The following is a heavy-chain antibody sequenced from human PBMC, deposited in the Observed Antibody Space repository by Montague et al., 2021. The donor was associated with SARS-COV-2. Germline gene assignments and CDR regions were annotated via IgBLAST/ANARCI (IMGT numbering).Heavy chain of an antibody. D-gene: IGHD2-15*01. CDR1: GYSISSGYY. CDR2: IYHSGST. Sequence: SETLSLTCTVSGYSISSGYYWGWIRQPPGKGLEWIGSIYHSGSTYYNPSLKSRVTISVDTSKNQFSLKLSSVTAADTAVYYCARERRYCSGGSCYSGGFDPWGQGTLVTVSS. V-gene: IGHV4-38-2*02. J-gene: IGHJ5*02. CDR3: ARERRYCSGGSCYSGGFDP.